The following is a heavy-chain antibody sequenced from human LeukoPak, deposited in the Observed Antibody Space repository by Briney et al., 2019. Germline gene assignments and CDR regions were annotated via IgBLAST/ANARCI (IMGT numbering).Heavy chain of an antibody. D-gene: IGHD3-10*01. Sequence: ASVKVSCKASGFTFTSSAVQWVRQARGQRLEWIGWIAVGRGNTNYAQKFQERVTITRDMSTSTAYMELSSLRSEDTAVYYCAAADYYGSGSYYNSVYGMDVWGKGTTVTVSS. J-gene: IGHJ6*04. CDR1: GFTFTSSA. V-gene: IGHV1-58*01. CDR3: AAADYYGSGSYYNSVYGMDV. CDR2: IAVGRGNT.